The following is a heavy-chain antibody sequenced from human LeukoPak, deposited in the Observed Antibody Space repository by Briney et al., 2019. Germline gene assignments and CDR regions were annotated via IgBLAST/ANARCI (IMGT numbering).Heavy chain of an antibody. J-gene: IGHJ4*02. V-gene: IGHV1-46*01. CDR3: ARVSDRRWLLWHGIRFGDY. Sequence: GASVKVSCKASGYTFTSYHLHRVRQAPGQGLGWRGIINPSGGGPNYAQTCQGRVTMTRDMSTSTVNMELSILRSDDQAVSYCARVSDRRWLLWHGIRFGDYWGQGTLVTVSS. D-gene: IGHD5-24*01. CDR2: INPSGGGP. CDR1: GYTFTSYH.